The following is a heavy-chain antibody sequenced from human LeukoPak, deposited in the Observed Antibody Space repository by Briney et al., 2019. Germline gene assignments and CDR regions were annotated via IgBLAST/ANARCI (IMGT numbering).Heavy chain of an antibody. J-gene: IGHJ4*02. CDR3: ASTSSGWAYYFDY. D-gene: IGHD6-19*01. V-gene: IGHV3-53*01. CDR2: IYSGGST. Sequence: GGSLRLYCAASGFTCSSNYMSWVRQAPGKGLEWVSVIYSGGSTYYADSVKGRFTISRDNSKNTLYLQRNSLRAEDTAVYYCASTSSGWAYYFDYWGQGTLVTVSS. CDR1: GFTCSSNY.